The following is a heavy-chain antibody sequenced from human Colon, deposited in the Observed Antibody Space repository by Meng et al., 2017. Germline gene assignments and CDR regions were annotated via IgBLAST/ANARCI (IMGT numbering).Heavy chain of an antibody. CDR1: GGTFSGFA. Sequence: VQLVQSGAAVKKPGSSVKVSCKASGGTFSGFAMAWLRQAPGQGLEWMGGIIPAFGTTTYARQFEGRLTITADEATSTAYMELSSLTSDDTAVYYCARRPPDYGDYNWFDPWGQGTLVTVSS. CDR2: IIPAFGTT. J-gene: IGHJ5*02. V-gene: IGHV1-69*01. CDR3: ARRPPDYGDYNWFDP. D-gene: IGHD4-17*01.